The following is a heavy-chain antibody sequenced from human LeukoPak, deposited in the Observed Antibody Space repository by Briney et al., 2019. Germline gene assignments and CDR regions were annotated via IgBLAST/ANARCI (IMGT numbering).Heavy chain of an antibody. Sequence: GGSLRLSCVASGFTLRTYAMSWVRQAPGKGLEWVSAISGSAGFTYYADAVRGRFTVSRDISTNTVFLQMDSLRAGDTAVYYCAKEYSGYDFDCWGQGTLVTVSS. CDR1: GFTLRTYA. CDR3: AKEYSGYDFDC. D-gene: IGHD5-12*01. CDR2: ISGSAGFT. V-gene: IGHV3-23*01. J-gene: IGHJ4*01.